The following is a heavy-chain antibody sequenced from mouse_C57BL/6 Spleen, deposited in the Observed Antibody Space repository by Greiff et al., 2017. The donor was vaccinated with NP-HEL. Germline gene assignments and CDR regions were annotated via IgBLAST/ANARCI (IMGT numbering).Heavy chain of an antibody. CDR1: GYTFTSYW. D-gene: IGHD2-1*01. CDR3: ARWGNYVFYWYFDD. Sequence: QVQLQQPGAELVKPGASVKLSCKASGYTFTSYWMHWVKQRPGRGLEWIGRIEPNSGGTKYNEKFKSKATLTVDKPSSTAYLQLSSLTSEDSAVYYCARWGNYVFYWYFDDWGTGTTVTVSS. V-gene: IGHV1-72*01. J-gene: IGHJ1*03. CDR2: IEPNSGGT.